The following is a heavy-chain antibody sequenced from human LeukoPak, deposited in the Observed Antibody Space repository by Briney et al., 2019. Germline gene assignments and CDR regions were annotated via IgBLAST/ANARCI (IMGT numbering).Heavy chain of an antibody. CDR1: GGSISSSSYY. CDR3: ARGILRDYYDSSGFYHRGGVGY. Sequence: SETLSLTCTVSGGSISSSSYYWGWIRQPPGKGLEWIGSIYYSGSTYYNPSLKSRVTISVDTSKNQFSLRLSSVTAADTAMYFCARGILRDYYDSSGFYHRGGVGYWGQGTLVTVSS. J-gene: IGHJ4*02. CDR2: IYYSGST. D-gene: IGHD3-22*01. V-gene: IGHV4-39*01.